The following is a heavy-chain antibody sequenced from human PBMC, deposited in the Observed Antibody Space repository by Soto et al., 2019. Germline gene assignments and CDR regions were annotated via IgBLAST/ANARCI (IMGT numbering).Heavy chain of an antibody. J-gene: IGHJ4*02. CDR3: AKRPASIITFDY. CDR2: ISGNGGST. D-gene: IGHD2-2*01. Sequence: PGGSLRISCAACGFTVSNYAMGWVRQAPGKGLEWVSTISGNGGSTYYADSVKGRFTISRDNSKNMLFLQINSLRDDDSAVYYCAKRPASIITFDYWGQGTPVTVSS. CDR1: GFTVSNYA. V-gene: IGHV3-23*01.